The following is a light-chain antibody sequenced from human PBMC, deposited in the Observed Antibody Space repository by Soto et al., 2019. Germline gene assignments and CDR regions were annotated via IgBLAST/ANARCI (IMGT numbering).Light chain of an antibody. CDR3: QLYNDWRT. J-gene: IGKJ2*01. CDR1: QSISTN. V-gene: IGKV3-15*01. Sequence: EIVMTQSPVTLSVSPGERATLSCRASQSISTNLAWYQQKPGQAPRLLIYGASTRATGIPARFSGSGSGTEFTLTISSLQSEDFAVYYCQLYNDWRTFGQGTKVEIK. CDR2: GAS.